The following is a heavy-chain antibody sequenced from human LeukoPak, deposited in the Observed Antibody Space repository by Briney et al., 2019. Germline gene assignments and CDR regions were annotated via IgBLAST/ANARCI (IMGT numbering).Heavy chain of an antibody. CDR2: LSGGGGGT. D-gene: IGHD2-2*01. CDR3: AKDSDIVVVPALTYDH. J-gene: IGHJ4*02. CDR1: GFTFSSYA. Sequence: GGSLRLSCAASGFTFSSYAMGWVRQAPGKGLGWVSALSGGGGGTYYADSVKGRFTISRDNSKNTLYLQMNSLRAEDTAVYYCAKDSDIVVVPALTYDHWGQGTLVIVSS. V-gene: IGHV3-23*01.